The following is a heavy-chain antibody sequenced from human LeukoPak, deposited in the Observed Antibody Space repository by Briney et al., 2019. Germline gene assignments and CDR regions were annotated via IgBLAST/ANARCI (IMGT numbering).Heavy chain of an antibody. Sequence: SETLSLTCTVSGGSIGRYYWSWIRQPPGKGLEWIGYIYYTGSTYCSPSLKSRVTISLDTSNNQFSLKLSSVTAADAAVYYCARTTVFPYYYYGMDVWGQGTTVTVSS. D-gene: IGHD3-10*02. CDR2: IYYTGST. V-gene: IGHV4-59*01. CDR3: ARTTVFPYYYYGMDV. J-gene: IGHJ6*02. CDR1: GGSIGRYY.